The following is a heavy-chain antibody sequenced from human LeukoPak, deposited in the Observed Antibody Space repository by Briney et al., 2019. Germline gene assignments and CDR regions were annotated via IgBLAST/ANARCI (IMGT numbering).Heavy chain of an antibody. V-gene: IGHV4-59*01. CDR3: ASQGAVAIDAFDI. D-gene: IGHD6-19*01. J-gene: IGHJ3*02. CDR1: GGSISSYY. Sequence: SETLSLTCTVSGGSISSYYWSWIRQPPGKGLEWIGYIYHSGSTNYNPSLKSRVTISVDTSKNQFSLKLSSVTATDTAVYYCASQGAVAIDAFDIWGQGTMVTVSS. CDR2: IYHSGST.